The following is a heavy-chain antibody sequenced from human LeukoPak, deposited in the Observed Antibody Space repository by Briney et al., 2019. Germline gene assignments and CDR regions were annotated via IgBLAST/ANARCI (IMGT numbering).Heavy chain of an antibody. CDR1: GGSISSHY. CDR3: ARGFRGSYSLGAFDI. V-gene: IGHV4-4*07. D-gene: IGHD1-26*01. J-gene: IGHJ3*02. CDR2: IYTGVST. Sequence: SETLSLTCTVSGGSISSHYWSWIRQPAGKGLEWIGRIYTGVSTDYNPSLKSRVSISVDKPKNQFSLKLSSVTAADTAVYYCARGFRGSYSLGAFDIWGQGTMVTVSS.